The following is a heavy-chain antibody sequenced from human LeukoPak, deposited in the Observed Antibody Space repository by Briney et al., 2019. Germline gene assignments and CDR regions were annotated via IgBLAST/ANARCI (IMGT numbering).Heavy chain of an antibody. CDR1: GFTFSSYA. CDR2: ISSSSSSI. Sequence: PGGSLRLSCATSGFTFSSYAVSWVRQAPGKGLEWVSSISSSSSSIYYADSVKGRFTISRDNAKNSLYLQMNSLRAEDTAVYYCARNTYHYDSSGLDYWGQGTLVTVSS. J-gene: IGHJ4*02. CDR3: ARNTYHYDSSGLDY. D-gene: IGHD3-22*01. V-gene: IGHV3-21*01.